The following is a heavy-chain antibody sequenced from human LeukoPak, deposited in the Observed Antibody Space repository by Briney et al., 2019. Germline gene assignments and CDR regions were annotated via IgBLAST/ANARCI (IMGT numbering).Heavy chain of an antibody. D-gene: IGHD6-19*01. CDR1: GFNVNSNY. CDR3: ARDRADSSGWFNYWYFAL. V-gene: IGHV3-53*01. J-gene: IGHJ2*01. Sequence: PGGSLRLSCAASGFNVNSNYTNWVRQAPGKGLEWVSAIYSGGSTYYADSVKGRFTISRDNSKNTLYLQMNSLRTEDTAVYYCARDRADSSGWFNYWYFALWGRGTLVTVSS. CDR2: IYSGGST.